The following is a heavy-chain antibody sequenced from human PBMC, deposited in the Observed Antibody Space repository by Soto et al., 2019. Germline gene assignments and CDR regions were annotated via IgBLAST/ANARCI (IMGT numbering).Heavy chain of an antibody. Sequence: VQLLESGGGLVQPGGSLRLSCAASGFTFSTYVMTWVRQAPGKGLEWVSGISGGGDSTYYADSVKGRFTISRDNSKNTLYLQMSSLRVEDTATYYCAKVLSQWFDPWGQGTLVTLSS. CDR1: GFTFSTYV. V-gene: IGHV3-23*01. D-gene: IGHD3-9*01. J-gene: IGHJ5*02. CDR2: ISGGGDST. CDR3: AKVLSQWFDP.